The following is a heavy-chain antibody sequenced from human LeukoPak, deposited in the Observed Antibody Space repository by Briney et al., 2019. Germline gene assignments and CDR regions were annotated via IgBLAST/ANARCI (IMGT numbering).Heavy chain of an antibody. CDR3: ARGKGYCSSTSCYGDP. CDR2: ISYDGSNK. J-gene: IGHJ5*02. D-gene: IGHD2-2*01. Sequence: GGSLRLSCAASGFTFSSYGMHWVRQAPGKGLEWVAVISYDGSNKYYADSVKGRFTISRDNSKNTLYLQMNSLRAEDTAVYYCARGKGYCSSTSCYGDPWGQGTLVTVSS. CDR1: GFTFSSYG. V-gene: IGHV3-30*19.